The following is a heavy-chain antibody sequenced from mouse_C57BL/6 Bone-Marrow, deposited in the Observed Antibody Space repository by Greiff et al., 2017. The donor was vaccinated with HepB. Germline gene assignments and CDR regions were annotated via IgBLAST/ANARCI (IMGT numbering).Heavy chain of an antibody. CDR1: GYSITSGYY. J-gene: IGHJ3*01. V-gene: IGHV3-6*01. CDR3: GGFAY. Sequence: QLQESGPGLVKPSQSLSLTCSVTGYSITSGYYWNWIRQFPGNKLEWMGYISYDGSNNYNPSLKNRISITRDTSKNQFFLKLNSVTTEDTATYYCGGFAYWGQGTLVTVSA. CDR2: ISYDGSN.